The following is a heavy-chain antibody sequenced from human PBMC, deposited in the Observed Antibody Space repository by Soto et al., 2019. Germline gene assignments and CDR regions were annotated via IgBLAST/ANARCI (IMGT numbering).Heavy chain of an antibody. CDR2: IDHSGST. D-gene: IGHD2-2*01. Sequence: QVQLQQWGAGLLKPSETLSLTCAVYGGPFSAYYWRWIRQPPGKGLAWIGEIDHSGSTNYNPSLERRVTIAVDTSEQQFSRGVGSVTAGETAVYHCARSDRAIFYGMDVWGQGTTVTVS. CDR1: GGPFSAYY. J-gene: IGHJ6*02. CDR3: ARSDRAIFYGMDV. V-gene: IGHV4-34*01.